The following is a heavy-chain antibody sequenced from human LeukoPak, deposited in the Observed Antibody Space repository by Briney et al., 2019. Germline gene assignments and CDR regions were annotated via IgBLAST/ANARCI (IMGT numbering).Heavy chain of an antibody. V-gene: IGHV3-7*03. CDR2: IRQDGSEK. D-gene: IGHD5-18*01. Sequence: GGSLRLSCAASGFTFSSYWMSWVRQAPGKGLEWVANIRQDGSEKYYVDSVKGRFTISRDNAKNSLYLQMISLRAEDTAVYYCAREADTAMVKGTYYFDYWGQGTLVTVSS. CDR1: GFTFSSYW. CDR3: AREADTAMVKGTYYFDY. J-gene: IGHJ4*02.